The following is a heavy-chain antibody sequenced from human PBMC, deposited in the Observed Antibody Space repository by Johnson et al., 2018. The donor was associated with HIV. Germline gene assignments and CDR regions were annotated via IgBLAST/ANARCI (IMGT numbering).Heavy chain of an antibody. J-gene: IGHJ3*02. Sequence: VQVVESGGGVVKPGGSLRLSCAASGFTFSSYSMNWVRQAPGKGLEWVAFIRYDGSKRYYADSVRGRFNISRDNSKNTLYLQMKSLRAEDTAVYYCARRYDRSGYGAFDIWGQGTMVTVSS. CDR3: ARRYDRSGYGAFDI. CDR1: GFTFSSYS. D-gene: IGHD3-22*01. CDR2: IRYDGSKR. V-gene: IGHV3-30*02.